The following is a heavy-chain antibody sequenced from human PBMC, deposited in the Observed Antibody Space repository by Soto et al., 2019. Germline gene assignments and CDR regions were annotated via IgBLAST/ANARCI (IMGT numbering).Heavy chain of an antibody. CDR2: IYYSGST. CDR3: AREPYYYDSSGYQPYYFDY. CDR1: GGSISSYY. Sequence: PSETLSLTCTVSGGSISSYYWSWIRQPPGKGLEWIGYIYYSGSTNYNPSLKSRVTISVDTSKNQFSLKLSSVTAADTAVYYCAREPYYYDSSGYQPYYFDYWGQGTLVTVSS. D-gene: IGHD3-22*01. V-gene: IGHV4-59*12. J-gene: IGHJ4*02.